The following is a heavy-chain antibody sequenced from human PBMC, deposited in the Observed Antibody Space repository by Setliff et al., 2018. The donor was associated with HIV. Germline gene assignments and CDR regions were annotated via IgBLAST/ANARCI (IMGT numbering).Heavy chain of an antibody. D-gene: IGHD5-18*01. CDR1: GYTLTSYA. CDR2: INAGNGNT. J-gene: IGHJ3*02. V-gene: IGHV1-3*01. CDR3: AREKRGYSYAKEAFDI. Sequence: ASVKVSCKASGYTLTSYAMHWVRQAPGQRLEWMGWINAGNGNTKYSQKFQGRVTITRDTSASTAYMELSRLRSDDTAVYYCAREKRGYSYAKEAFDIWGHGTVVTVSS.